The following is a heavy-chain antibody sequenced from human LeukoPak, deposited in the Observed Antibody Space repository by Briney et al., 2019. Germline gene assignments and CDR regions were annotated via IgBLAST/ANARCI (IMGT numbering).Heavy chain of an antibody. Sequence: ASVRVSCKASGYTFTDYYLHWVRQAPGQGFECMGWINPNTGVTDYAHKFQGRVTMTRDTSISTAYMELSSLKSDDTAMYYCARDTVAWDFDFWGQGTLVTVSS. CDR3: ARDTVAWDFDF. CDR2: INPNTGVT. J-gene: IGHJ4*02. D-gene: IGHD4-23*01. V-gene: IGHV1-2*07. CDR1: GYTFTDYY.